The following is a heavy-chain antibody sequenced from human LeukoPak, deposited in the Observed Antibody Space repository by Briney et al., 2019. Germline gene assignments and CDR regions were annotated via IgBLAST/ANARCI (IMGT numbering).Heavy chain of an antibody. V-gene: IGHV3-7*01. Sequence: GGSLRLACAASGFTFSSYWMSWVSQAPVKGLEWVANIKQHGSEKYYVDSVKGRFTISRDNAKNSLYLQMNNLRAEDTAVYYCARDCLGLYFDYWGQGTLVTVSS. CDR2: IKQHGSEK. J-gene: IGHJ4*02. D-gene: IGHD5/OR15-5a*01. CDR1: GFTFSSYW. CDR3: ARDCLGLYFDY.